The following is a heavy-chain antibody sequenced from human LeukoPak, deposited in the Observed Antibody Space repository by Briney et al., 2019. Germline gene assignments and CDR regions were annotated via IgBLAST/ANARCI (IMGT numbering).Heavy chain of an antibody. CDR2: IWYDGSNK. CDR3: ARDRRDWGSTDYFDY. V-gene: IGHV3-33*01. J-gene: IGHJ4*02. Sequence: GGSLRLSCAASGFTFSSYGMHWVRQAPGKGLEWVAVIWYDGSNKYYADSVKGRFTISRDNSKNTLYLQMNSLRAEDTAVYYCARDRRDWGSTDYFDYWGQGTLVTVSS. CDR1: GFTFSSYG. D-gene: IGHD7-27*01.